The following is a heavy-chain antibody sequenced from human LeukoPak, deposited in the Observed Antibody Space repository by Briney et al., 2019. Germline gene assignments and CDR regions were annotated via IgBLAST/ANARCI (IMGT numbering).Heavy chain of an antibody. D-gene: IGHD3-22*01. CDR1: GGSISSSSYY. CDR3: AREDSDSSGYSSVFAGP. J-gene: IGHJ5*02. V-gene: IGHV4-39*07. Sequence: SETLSLTCTISGGSISSSSYYWGWIRQPPGKGLEWIGSIYYSGSTYYNPSLKSRVTISVDTSKNQFSLKLSSVTAADTAVYYCAREDSDSSGYSSVFAGPWGQGTLVTVSS. CDR2: IYYSGST.